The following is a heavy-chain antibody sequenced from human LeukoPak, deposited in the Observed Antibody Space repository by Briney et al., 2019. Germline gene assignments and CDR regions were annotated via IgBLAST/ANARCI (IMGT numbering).Heavy chain of an antibody. D-gene: IGHD4-4*01. CDR1: GGSISSYY. V-gene: IGHV4-4*07. J-gene: IGHJ6*02. CDR2: IYTSGST. Sequence: SETLSLTCTVSGGSISSYYWSWIRQPAGKGLEWIGRIYTSGSTNYNPSLKSRVTMSVDTSKNQFSLKLSSVTAADTAVYYCARDRDYSNHQAKKYYYYGMDVWGQGTTVTVSS. CDR3: ARDRDYSNHQAKKYYYYGMDV.